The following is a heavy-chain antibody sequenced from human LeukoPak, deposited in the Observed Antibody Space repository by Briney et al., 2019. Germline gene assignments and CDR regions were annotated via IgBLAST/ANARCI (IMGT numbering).Heavy chain of an antibody. CDR1: GFTFDDYA. D-gene: IGHD3-10*01. Sequence: GGSLRLSCAASGFTFDDYAMHWVRQAPGKGLEWVSLISWDGGSTYYADSVKGRFTISRDNSKNSLYLQMNSLRVEDTAVYYCAKVAKYYYGSETYYFFEHWGQGTPVTASS. V-gene: IGHV3-43D*03. CDR3: AKVAKYYYGSETYYFFEH. J-gene: IGHJ4*02. CDR2: ISWDGGST.